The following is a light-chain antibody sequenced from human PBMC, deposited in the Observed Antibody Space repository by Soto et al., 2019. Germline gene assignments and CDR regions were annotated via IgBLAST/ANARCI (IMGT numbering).Light chain of an antibody. J-gene: IGKJ1*01. CDR3: QQYTNTNNPWM. Sequence: DIQVTQSPPTLSASVGDRVTITCRASQTISTWMDWYQQKPGKAPKLLVYDASTLQSGVASRFSGSGSGTEFTLIISGLQPDDSATYNCQQYTNTNNPWMFGEGTKVDIK. CDR2: DAS. V-gene: IGKV1-5*01. CDR1: QTISTW.